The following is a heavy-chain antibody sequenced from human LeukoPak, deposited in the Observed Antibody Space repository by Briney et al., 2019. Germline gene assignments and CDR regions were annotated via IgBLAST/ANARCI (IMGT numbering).Heavy chain of an antibody. CDR1: GFTFSSYG. J-gene: IGHJ6*03. Sequence: PGGSLRLSCAASGFTFSSYGMHWVRQAPGKGLEWVAVISYDGSNKYYADSVKGRFTISRDNSKNTLYLQMNSLRAEDTAVYYCAKDGLEQPLYYYYYYYMDVWGKGTTVTVSS. D-gene: IGHD1/OR15-1a*01. CDR3: AKDGLEQPLYYYYYYYMDV. CDR2: ISYDGSNK. V-gene: IGHV3-30*18.